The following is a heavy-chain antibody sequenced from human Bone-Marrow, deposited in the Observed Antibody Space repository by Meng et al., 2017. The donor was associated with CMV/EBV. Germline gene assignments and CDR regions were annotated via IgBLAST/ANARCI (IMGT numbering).Heavy chain of an antibody. CDR1: GYSFTTYG. V-gene: IGHV1-18*01. Sequence: ASVKVSCKASGYSFTTYGIDWVRQAPGQGLEWMGWISGNNGNTYYAKNFQGRVTVTTDTSTRTAYMELRSLRSDDTAIYYCARDHNWNYDPPSQFYGMDVWGQGTTVTVSS. CDR2: ISGNNGNT. J-gene: IGHJ6*02. CDR3: ARDHNWNYDPPSQFYGMDV. D-gene: IGHD1-1*01.